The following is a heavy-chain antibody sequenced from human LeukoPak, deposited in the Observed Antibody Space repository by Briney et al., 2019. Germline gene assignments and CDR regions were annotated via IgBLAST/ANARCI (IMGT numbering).Heavy chain of an antibody. Sequence: GGSLRLSCVASGFTFSSYSMSWVRQAPGKGLEWVANIKQDGSEKYYVDSVKGRFTISRDNAKNSLYLQMNSLRAEDTAVYYCARDTSLAYCGGDCYSGAYWGQGTLVTVSS. CDR3: ARDTSLAYCGGDCYSGAY. D-gene: IGHD2-21*01. CDR2: IKQDGSEK. J-gene: IGHJ4*02. V-gene: IGHV3-7*01. CDR1: GFTFSSYS.